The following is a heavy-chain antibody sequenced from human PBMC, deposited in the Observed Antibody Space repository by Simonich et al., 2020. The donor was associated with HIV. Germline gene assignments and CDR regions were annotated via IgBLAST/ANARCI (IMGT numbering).Heavy chain of an antibody. D-gene: IGHD3-10*01. Sequence: QITLKESGPTLVKPPQTLTLTCTFSGFSLSTSGVGVGWIRQPPGKALEWLALIYWYDDKPYSTSLKSRLTITKDTSKNQVVLKMTNMDPVDTATYYCAHSPGGGSGSYYNYFDYWGQGTLVTVSS. CDR1: GFSLSTSGVG. V-gene: IGHV2-5*01. CDR3: AHSPGGGSGSYYNYFDY. J-gene: IGHJ4*02. CDR2: IYWYDDK.